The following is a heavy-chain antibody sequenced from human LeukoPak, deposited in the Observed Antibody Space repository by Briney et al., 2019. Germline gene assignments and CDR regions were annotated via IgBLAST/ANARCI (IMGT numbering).Heavy chain of an antibody. Sequence: GASVKVSCKASGYTFTVYYMHWVRQAPGQGREWMGWINPNNGGTHYEPKFQGRVTMTRDTSLRTAYMELRRLRSDETAVYYCARGVAGVYFYYYLDVWGKGTTVTVSS. CDR3: ARGVAGVYFYYYLDV. J-gene: IGHJ6*03. D-gene: IGHD2-15*01. CDR2: INPNNGGT. CDR1: GYTFTVYY. V-gene: IGHV1-2*02.